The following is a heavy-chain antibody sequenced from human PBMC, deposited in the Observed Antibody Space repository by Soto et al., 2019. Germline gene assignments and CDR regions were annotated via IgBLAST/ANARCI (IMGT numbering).Heavy chain of an antibody. J-gene: IGHJ4*02. V-gene: IGHV1-69*01. D-gene: IGHD1-26*01. CDR2: ITPTLNIA. Sequence: QLQLVQSGAEVKEPGSSVKVSCKASGGTFSSYTVIWVRQAPGQGLEWMGGITPTLNIAKYAEKFQGRVTTTADESTSTVNMHLSSLRSEDTAAYFCARGYYSGSNPSSFDYWGQGTLVAVSS. CDR1: GGTFSSYT. CDR3: ARGYYSGSNPSSFDY.